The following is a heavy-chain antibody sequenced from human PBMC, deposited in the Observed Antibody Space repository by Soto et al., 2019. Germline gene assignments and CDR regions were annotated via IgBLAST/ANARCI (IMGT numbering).Heavy chain of an antibody. V-gene: IGHV3-30-3*01. CDR3: ARSRYYYDTSDYLDY. J-gene: IGHJ4*02. D-gene: IGHD3-22*01. CDR2: ISYHGNDK. CDR1: EFTFSSDA. Sequence: GGSLRLSCAAPEFTFSSDAMHWVRQAPGKGLEWVAVISYHGNDKYYADFVKGRFTISRDNSRNTLYLQMNSLRAEDTAVYYCARSRYYYDTSDYLDYWGQGTLVTVSS.